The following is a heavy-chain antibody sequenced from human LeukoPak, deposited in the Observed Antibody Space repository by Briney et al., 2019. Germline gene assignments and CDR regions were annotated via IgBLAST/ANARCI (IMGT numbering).Heavy chain of an antibody. V-gene: IGHV3-21*01. CDR2: ISSSSSYI. J-gene: IGHJ4*02. CDR3: ALQGYSSSSYFDY. CDR1: GFTFSSYS. Sequence: GGSLRLSCAASGFTFSSYSMNWVRQAPGKGLEWVSSISSSSSYIYYADSVKGRFTISRDNAKNSLYLQMNSLRAEDTAVYYRALQGYSSSSYFDYWGQGTLVTVSS. D-gene: IGHD6-6*01.